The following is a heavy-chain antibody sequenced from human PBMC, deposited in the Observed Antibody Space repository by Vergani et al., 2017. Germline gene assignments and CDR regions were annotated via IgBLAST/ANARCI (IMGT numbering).Heavy chain of an antibody. D-gene: IGHD5-24*01. CDR3: VGFVRDGYKPPVY. J-gene: IGHJ4*02. CDR1: GFTFSSYA. V-gene: IGHV3-23*01. Sequence: EVQLLESGGGLVQPGGSLRLSCAASGFTFSSYAMSWVRQAPGKGLVWVSAIRGSGGSTYYADSVKGRFTISRDNSKNTLYLQMNSLRAEDTAVYYCVGFVRDGYKPPVYWGQGTLVTVSS. CDR2: IRGSGGST.